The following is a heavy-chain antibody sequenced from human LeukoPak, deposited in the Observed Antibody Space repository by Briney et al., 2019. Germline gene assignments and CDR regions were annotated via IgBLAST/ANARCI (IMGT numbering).Heavy chain of an antibody. D-gene: IGHD7-27*01. J-gene: IGHJ5*02. CDR3: ARDNRGLFDP. Sequence: GGSLRLSCAASGFTFSSYGMHWVRQAPGKGLEWVAVISYDGSNKYYADSVKGRFTISRENSKNTLYLQMNSVRAEDTAVYYCARDNRGLFDPWGQGTLVTVSS. CDR1: GFTFSSYG. CDR2: ISYDGSNK. V-gene: IGHV3-30*12.